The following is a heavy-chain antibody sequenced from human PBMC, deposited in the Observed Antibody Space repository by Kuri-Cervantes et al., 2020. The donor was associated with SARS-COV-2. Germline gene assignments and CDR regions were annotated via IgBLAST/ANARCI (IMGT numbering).Heavy chain of an antibody. CDR1: GFTFSSYG. CDR2: IRYDGSNK. Sequence: GGSLRLSCAASGFTFSSYGMHWVRQAPGKGLEWVAFIRYDGSNKYYADSVKGRFTISRDNSKNTLYLQMGSLRAEDMAVYYCARDPPSYYYMDVWGKGTTVTVSS. CDR3: ARDPPSYYYMDV. V-gene: IGHV3-30*02. J-gene: IGHJ6*03.